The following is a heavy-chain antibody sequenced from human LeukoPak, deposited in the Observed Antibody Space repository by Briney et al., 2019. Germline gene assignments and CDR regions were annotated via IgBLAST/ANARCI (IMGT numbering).Heavy chain of an antibody. Sequence: ASVNVSCKASGYTFTSYDINWVRQATGQGLEWMGWMNPNSGNTGYAQKFQGRVTMTRNTSISTAYMELSSLRSEDTAEYYCARDLDDYGDYVDAFDIWGQGTMVTVSS. J-gene: IGHJ3*02. CDR1: GYTFTSYD. V-gene: IGHV1-8*01. CDR3: ARDLDDYGDYVDAFDI. D-gene: IGHD4-17*01. CDR2: MNPNSGNT.